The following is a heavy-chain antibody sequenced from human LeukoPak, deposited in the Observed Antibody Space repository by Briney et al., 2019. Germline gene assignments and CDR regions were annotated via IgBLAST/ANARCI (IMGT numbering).Heavy chain of an antibody. CDR3: ARVRRGSTVTDNWFDP. CDR2: IYYSGST. J-gene: IGHJ5*02. Sequence: SETLSLTCTVSGGSISSSSYYWGWIRQPPGKGLEWIGSIYYSGSTYYNPSLKSRVTISVDTSKNQFSLKLSSVTAADTAVHYCARVRRGSTVTDNWFDPWGQGTLVTVSS. CDR1: GGSISSSSYY. V-gene: IGHV4-39*07. D-gene: IGHD4-17*01.